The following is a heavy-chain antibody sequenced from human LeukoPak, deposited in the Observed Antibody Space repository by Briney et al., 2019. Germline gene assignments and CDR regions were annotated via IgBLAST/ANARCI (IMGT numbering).Heavy chain of an antibody. J-gene: IGHJ3*02. CDR3: AKPTGTTRGDAFDI. CDR2: IKQDGSEA. V-gene: IGHV3-7*03. D-gene: IGHD1-7*01. Sequence: GGSLRLSCAASGFTFSSYWMTWVRQAPGKGLEWVANIKQDGSEAYYVDSVKGRFTISRDNSKDTLYLQMNSLRAEDTAVYYCAKPTGTTRGDAFDIWGQGTMVTVSS. CDR1: GFTFSSYW.